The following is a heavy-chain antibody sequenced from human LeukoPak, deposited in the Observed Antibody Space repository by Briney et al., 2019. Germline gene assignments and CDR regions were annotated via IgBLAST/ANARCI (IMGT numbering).Heavy chain of an antibody. CDR3: ARDKSAAQSENYYYMDV. CDR2: FDPEDGET. D-gene: IGHD6-13*01. Sequence: ASVKVSCKVSGYTLTELSMHWVRQAPGKGLEWMGGFDPEDGETIYAQKFQGRVTMTEDTSTDTAYMELSSLRSEDTAVYYCARDKSAAQSENYYYMDVWGKGTTVTVSS. J-gene: IGHJ6*03. V-gene: IGHV1-24*01. CDR1: GYTLTELS.